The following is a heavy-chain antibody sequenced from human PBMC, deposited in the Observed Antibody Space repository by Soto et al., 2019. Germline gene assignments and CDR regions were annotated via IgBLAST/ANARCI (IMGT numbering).Heavy chain of an antibody. D-gene: IGHD3-10*01. CDR2: ISGSGGST. CDR3: AKGRVGCGFGGGMDV. V-gene: IGHV3-23*01. Sequence: EVQLLESGGGLVQTGGSLRLSCAASGFTFSSYAMSWVRQAPGKGLEWVSAISGSGGSTYYADSVKCRVTISRDNAKNTLYLKMNKRSAEDTAVYYCAKGRVGCGFGGGMDVWGQGTTVTVSS. CDR1: GFTFSSYA. J-gene: IGHJ6*02.